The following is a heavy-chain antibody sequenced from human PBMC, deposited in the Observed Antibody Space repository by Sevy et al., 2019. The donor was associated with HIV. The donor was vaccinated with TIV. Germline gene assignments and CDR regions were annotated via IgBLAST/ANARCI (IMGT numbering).Heavy chain of an antibody. V-gene: IGHV3-23*01. D-gene: IGHD3-10*02. CDR2: FSFGCGRI. Sequence: GGSLRLSCAASGFTFAKYSMSWVRQAPGKGLEWVSTFSFGCGRINYADSVKGRFTISRDDSKNTLFLQMNSLRAEDTATYFCAGGGCSQPHAYWGQGTLVTVSS. CDR3: AGGGCSQPHAY. J-gene: IGHJ4*02. CDR1: GFTFAKYS.